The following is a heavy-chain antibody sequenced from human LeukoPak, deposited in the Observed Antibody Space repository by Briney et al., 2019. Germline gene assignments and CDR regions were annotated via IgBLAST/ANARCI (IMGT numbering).Heavy chain of an antibody. CDR1: GGTFSSYA. CDR2: IIPILGIA. J-gene: IGHJ6*02. CDR3: ARDPTIAVADYYYGMDV. D-gene: IGHD6-19*01. Sequence: ASVKVSFKASGGTFSSYAISWVRQAPGQGLEWMGRIIPILGIANYAQKFQGRVTITADKSTSTAYMELSSLRSEDTAVYYCARDPTIAVADYYYGMDVWGQGTTVTVSS. V-gene: IGHV1-69*04.